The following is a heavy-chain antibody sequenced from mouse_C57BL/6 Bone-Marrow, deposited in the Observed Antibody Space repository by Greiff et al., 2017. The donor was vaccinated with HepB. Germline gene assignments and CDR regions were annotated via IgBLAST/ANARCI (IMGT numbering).Heavy chain of an antibody. CDR3: ARENYGNYETWFAY. J-gene: IGHJ3*01. Sequence: VKLMESGAELVKPGASVKISCKASGYSFSSYWMNWVKQRPGKGLEWIGQIYPGDGDTNYNGKFKGKATLTADKSSSTAYMQLSSLTSEDSAVYFCARENYGNYETWFAYWGQGTLVTVSA. D-gene: IGHD2-1*01. CDR2: IYPGDGDT. V-gene: IGHV1-80*01. CDR1: GYSFSSYW.